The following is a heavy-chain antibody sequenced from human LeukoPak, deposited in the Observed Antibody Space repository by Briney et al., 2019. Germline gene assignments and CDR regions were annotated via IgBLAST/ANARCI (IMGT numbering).Heavy chain of an antibody. CDR3: ALAYCGGNCYILGY. J-gene: IGHJ4*02. V-gene: IGHV3-64*01. CDR1: GFTFSSYA. CDR2: ISSNGGST. D-gene: IGHD2-21*01. Sequence: PGGSLRLSCAASGFTFSSYAMHWVRQAPGKGLEYVSAISSNGGSTYYASSVKGRFTISRDNSKNTLYLQMGSLRAEDTAVYYCALAYCGGNCYILGYWGQGTLVTVSS.